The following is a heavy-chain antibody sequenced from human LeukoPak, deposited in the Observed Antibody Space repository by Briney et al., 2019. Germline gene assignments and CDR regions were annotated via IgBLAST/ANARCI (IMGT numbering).Heavy chain of an antibody. J-gene: IGHJ4*02. CDR2: ISSTSTYI. CDR3: ARDSYTDY. V-gene: IGHV3-11*05. Sequence: GGSLRLSCAASGFNFSDYYMNWIRQAPGKGLEWVSYISSTSTYINYADSVKGRFTISRDNARNSLYLQMNSLRAEDTAVYFCARDSYTDYWGQGTLVTVSS. CDR1: GFNFSDYY. D-gene: IGHD4-11*01.